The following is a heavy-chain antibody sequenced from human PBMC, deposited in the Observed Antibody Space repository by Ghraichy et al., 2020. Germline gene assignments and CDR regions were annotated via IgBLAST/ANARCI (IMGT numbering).Heavy chain of an antibody. D-gene: IGHD2-21*02. V-gene: IGHV3-21*01. Sequence: GGSLRLSCAASGFTFSSYSMNWVRQAPGKGLEWVSSISSSSSYIYYADSVKGRFTISRDNAKNSLYLQMNSLRAEDTAVYYCARDLYSGPGTATRGSDYYYGMDVWGQGTTVTVSS. CDR2: ISSSSSYI. CDR3: ARDLYSGPGTATRGSDYYYGMDV. J-gene: IGHJ6*02. CDR1: GFTFSSYS.